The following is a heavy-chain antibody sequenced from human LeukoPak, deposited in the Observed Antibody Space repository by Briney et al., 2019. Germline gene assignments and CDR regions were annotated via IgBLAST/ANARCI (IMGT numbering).Heavy chain of an antibody. CDR3: ARDRRVIAEAMDTADY. Sequence: GASVKVSCKASGYTFTSYGISWVRQAPGQGLEWMGWISTYNGNTNYAQNLQGRVTMTTDTSTSTAYMELRSLRSDDTAVYYCARDRRVIAEAMDTADYWGQGTLVTVSS. D-gene: IGHD6-13*01. CDR2: ISTYNGNT. J-gene: IGHJ4*02. V-gene: IGHV1-18*01. CDR1: GYTFTSYG.